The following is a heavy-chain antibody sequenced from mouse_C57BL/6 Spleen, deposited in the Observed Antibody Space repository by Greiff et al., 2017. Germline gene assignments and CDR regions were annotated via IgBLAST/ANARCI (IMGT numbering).Heavy chain of an antibody. CDR1: GYTFTDYE. J-gene: IGHJ2*01. Sequence: VQRVESGAELVRPGASVTLSCKASGYTFTDYEMHWVKQTPVHGLEWIGAIDPETGGTAYNQKFKGKAILTADKSSSTAYMELRSLTSEDSAVYYCTIASYFDYWGQGTTLTVSS. V-gene: IGHV1-15*01. D-gene: IGHD6-1*01. CDR3: TIASYFDY. CDR2: IDPETGGT.